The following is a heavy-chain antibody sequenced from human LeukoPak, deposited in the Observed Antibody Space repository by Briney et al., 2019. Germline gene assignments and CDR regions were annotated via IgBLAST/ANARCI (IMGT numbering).Heavy chain of an antibody. CDR1: GFDVSRNY. J-gene: IGHJ3*02. CDR2: IYSGGST. D-gene: IGHD5-24*01. V-gene: IGHV3-66*01. Sequence: GGSLRLSCAGSGFDVSRNYMSWVRQAPGKGLEWVSVIYSGGSTYYADSVKGRFTISRDNSKNTLNLQMNSLRAADTAVYYCARGLRRDGYNFGAFDIWGQGTMVTVSS. CDR3: ARGLRRDGYNFGAFDI.